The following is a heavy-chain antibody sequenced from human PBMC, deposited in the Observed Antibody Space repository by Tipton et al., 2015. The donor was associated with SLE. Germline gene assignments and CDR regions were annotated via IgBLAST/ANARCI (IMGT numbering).Heavy chain of an antibody. V-gene: IGHV3-30*04. J-gene: IGHJ4*02. CDR1: GFTFRIYA. Sequence: SLRLSCAASGFTFRIYAMHWVRQAPGKGLEWVAVISYDGSNKYYADSVKGRFTISRDNSKNTLYLQMNSLRDEDTAVYYCAREDYSGGRASTFWGLGTLVPVSS. CDR3: AREDYSGGRASTF. CDR2: ISYDGSNK. D-gene: IGHD6-19*01.